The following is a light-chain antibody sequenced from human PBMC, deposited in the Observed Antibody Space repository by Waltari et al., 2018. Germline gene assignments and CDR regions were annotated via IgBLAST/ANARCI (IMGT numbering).Light chain of an antibody. CDR2: GPD. Sequence: SSDLTQDPSVSVALGPTVRITCHGYTLRSYNASWYQQRPGQAPILVLYGPDNRPSGIPDRFSGSTSGNTASLTITGAQAEDEADYYCHSRETFSTRLFGGGTRLTV. V-gene: IGLV3-19*01. CDR3: HSRETFSTRL. CDR1: TLRSYN. J-gene: IGLJ2*01.